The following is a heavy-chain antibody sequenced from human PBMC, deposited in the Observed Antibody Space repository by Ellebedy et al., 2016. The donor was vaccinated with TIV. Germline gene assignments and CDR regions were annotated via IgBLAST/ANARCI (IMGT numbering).Heavy chain of an antibody. CDR3: ARYGYDSGSYALES. Sequence: MPSETLSLTCGVYGGSFSDDYWTWIRQSPGEGLEWIGEINEDAYIKYNPSLESQVTISVASSKKEISLKLTSVIAADTAVYYCARYGYDSGSYALESWGQGTLVTVSS. J-gene: IGHJ5*02. D-gene: IGHD3-10*01. V-gene: IGHV4-34*01. CDR2: INEDAYI. CDR1: GGSFSDDY.